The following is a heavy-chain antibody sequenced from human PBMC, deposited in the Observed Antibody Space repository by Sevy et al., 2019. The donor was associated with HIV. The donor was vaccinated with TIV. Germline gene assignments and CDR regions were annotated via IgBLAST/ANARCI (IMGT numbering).Heavy chain of an antibody. V-gene: IGHV3-7*01. CDR3: ARLVITMVRGAHYYYYGMDV. Sequence: GGSLRLSCAASGFTFSSYWMSWVRQAPGKGLEWVANIKQDGSEKYYVDSVKGRFIISRDNAKNSLYLQMNSLRAEDTAVYYCARLVITMVRGAHYYYYGMDVWGQGTTVTV. D-gene: IGHD3-10*01. J-gene: IGHJ6*02. CDR2: IKQDGSEK. CDR1: GFTFSSYW.